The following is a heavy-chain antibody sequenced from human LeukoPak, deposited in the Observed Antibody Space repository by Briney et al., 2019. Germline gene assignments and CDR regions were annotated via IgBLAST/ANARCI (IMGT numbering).Heavy chain of an antibody. Sequence: GESLKISCRGSGYSFTSYWIGWVRQVPGKGLEWMGFIYPGDSDTRYSPSFQGQVTISADKSISTAYLQWSSLKASDIAMYYCARFFGATSYFFDYWGQGTLVTVSS. CDR3: ARFFGATSYFFDY. CDR1: GYSFTSYW. D-gene: IGHD1-26*01. J-gene: IGHJ4*02. CDR2: IYPGDSDT. V-gene: IGHV5-51*01.